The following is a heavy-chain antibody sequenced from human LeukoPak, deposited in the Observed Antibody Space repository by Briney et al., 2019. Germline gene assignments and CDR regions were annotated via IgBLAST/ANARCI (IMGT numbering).Heavy chain of an antibody. V-gene: IGHV3-21*01. D-gene: IGHD2-15*01. CDR2: ITSSSSYI. CDR1: GFTFSSYN. CDR3: ARRSCSGGSCYPDY. Sequence: SGGSLRLSCAASGFTFSSYNMNWVRQAPGKGLEWVSSITSSSSYIYYTDSVKGRFTISRDNAKNSLYLLMNSLGVEDTAVYYCARRSCSGGSCYPDYWGQGTLVTVSS. J-gene: IGHJ4*02.